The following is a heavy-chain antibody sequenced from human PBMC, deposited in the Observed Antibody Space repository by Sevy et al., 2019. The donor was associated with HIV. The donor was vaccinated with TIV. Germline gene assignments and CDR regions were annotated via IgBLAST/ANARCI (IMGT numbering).Heavy chain of an antibody. D-gene: IGHD1-26*01. Sequence: SETLSLTCAVHGGSFSGYYWTWIRQPPGKGLEWIGEIMPGGITNYNPSLKSRVTISIDTSKNQFSLKVKSVTAADTAIYYCARGQWEHPFWGQGTQVTVSS. CDR1: GGSFSGYY. CDR2: IMPGGIT. V-gene: IGHV4-34*01. J-gene: IGHJ4*02. CDR3: ARGQWEHPF.